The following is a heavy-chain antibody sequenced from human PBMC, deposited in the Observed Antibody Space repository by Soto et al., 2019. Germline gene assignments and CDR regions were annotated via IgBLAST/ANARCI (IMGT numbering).Heavy chain of an antibody. CDR2: ISAYNGDT. J-gene: IGHJ5*02. V-gene: IGHV1-18*01. D-gene: IGHD4-17*01. CDR3: ARCRGSAVTPVLAPPYNWFAP. CDR1: GYTYTSYG. Sequence: ASEKVSCRASGYTYTSYGISWVRQATGQGLEWLGWISAYNGDTNYAQKLQGRVTMTTDTSTSTAYMELRSLRSDDTAVYYCARCRGSAVTPVLAPPYNWFAPWGQGTLVTAPQ.